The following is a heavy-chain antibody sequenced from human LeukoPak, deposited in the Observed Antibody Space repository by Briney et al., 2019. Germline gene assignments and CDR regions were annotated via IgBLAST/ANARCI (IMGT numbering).Heavy chain of an antibody. D-gene: IGHD3-22*01. Sequence: VASVKVSCKASGYTFTSYYMHWVRQAPGQGLEWMGIINPSGGSTRYAQKFQGRVTMTRDTSTSTVYMELSSLRSEDTAVYYCARDTQATYYYDSSGSLVDYWGQGTLVTVSS. CDR1: GYTFTSYY. J-gene: IGHJ4*02. CDR3: ARDTQATYYYDSSGSLVDY. V-gene: IGHV1-46*01. CDR2: INPSGGST.